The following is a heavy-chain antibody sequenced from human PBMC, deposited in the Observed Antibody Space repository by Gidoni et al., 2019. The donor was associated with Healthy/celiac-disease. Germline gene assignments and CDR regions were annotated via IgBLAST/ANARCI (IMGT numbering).Heavy chain of an antibody. J-gene: IGHJ6*02. CDR1: GFTFSIYW. Sequence: EVQLVESGGGLVPPGGSLRLSCAASGFTFSIYWMSWVRQAQVKGLEWVANIKQDGSEKYYVDSVKGRFTISRDNDKNSLYLQMNSMRAEDTAVYYCARGWVYYGKDVWGQGTKVTVSS. CDR2: IKQDGSEK. CDR3: ARGWVYYGKDV. D-gene: IGHD3-16*01. V-gene: IGHV3-7*05.